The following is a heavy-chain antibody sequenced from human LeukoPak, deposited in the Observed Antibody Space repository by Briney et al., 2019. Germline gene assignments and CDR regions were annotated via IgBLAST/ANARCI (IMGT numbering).Heavy chain of an antibody. J-gene: IGHJ6*02. V-gene: IGHV3-33*01. CDR3: ARFLGRITISGVVPYGMDV. Sequence: GRSLRLSCAASGFTFSSYGMHWVRQAPGKGLEWVAVIWYDGTNKYYADSVKGRFTISRHSSKNTLYLQMNSLRGEDTAVYYCARFLGRITISGVVPYGMDVWGQGTTVTVSS. D-gene: IGHD3-3*01. CDR2: IWYDGTNK. CDR1: GFTFSSYG.